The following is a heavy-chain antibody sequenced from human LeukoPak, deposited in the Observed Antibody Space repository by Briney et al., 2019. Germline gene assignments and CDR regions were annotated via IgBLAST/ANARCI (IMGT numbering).Heavy chain of an antibody. CDR3: AILTYYYDSSGLNFDY. J-gene: IGHJ4*02. D-gene: IGHD3-22*01. CDR1: GFTVSSNY. V-gene: IGHV3-53*01. Sequence: PGGSLRLSCAASGFTVSSNYMSWVRQAPGKGLEWVSVIYSGGSTYYADSVKGRFTISSDNSKNTLYLQMNSLRAEDTAVYYCAILTYYYDSSGLNFDYWGQGTLVTVSS. CDR2: IYSGGST.